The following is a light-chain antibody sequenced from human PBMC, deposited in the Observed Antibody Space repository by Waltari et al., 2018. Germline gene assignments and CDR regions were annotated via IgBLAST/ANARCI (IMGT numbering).Light chain of an antibody. CDR2: GAS. J-gene: IGKJ2*01. CDR1: QSVGNN. Sequence: EVMMTQSPATLSVSPGERATLSCRASQSVGNNLAWFQERPGQAPRLLIFGASTRATGIPARFTGSGSGTEFTLTISSLQSEEFAVYYCQQYDKWLMYTFG. CDR3: QQYDKWLMYT. V-gene: IGKV3-15*01.